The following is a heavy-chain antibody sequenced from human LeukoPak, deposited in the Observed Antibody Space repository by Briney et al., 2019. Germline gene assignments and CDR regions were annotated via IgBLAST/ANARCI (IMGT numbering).Heavy chain of an antibody. V-gene: IGHV3-30-3*01. CDR1: GFIFITFA. Sequence: PGWSLRLSCASSGFIFITFAMHWVRRAPGKGLDWVAVVSHDGNIKYYADSVKGRFTISRDNSKNTLYLQMNSLRAEDTAVYYCARTFLGATYHTHFDYWGQGTLVTVSS. CDR2: VSHDGNIK. J-gene: IGHJ4*02. CDR3: ARTFLGATYHTHFDY. D-gene: IGHD1-26*01.